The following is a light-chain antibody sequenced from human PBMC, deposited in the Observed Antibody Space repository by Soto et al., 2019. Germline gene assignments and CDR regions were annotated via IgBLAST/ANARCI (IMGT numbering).Light chain of an antibody. CDR2: GAS. CDR1: QSVSSRL. Sequence: EIVLTQSPGTLSLSPGERATLSCRASQSVSSRLLAWYQQKPGQAPRLLIYGASSRATGIPDRFSGSGSGTDFTLTISRLEPEDFAVYYCQEYLQWPPGMFGQGTKVDIK. CDR3: QEYLQWPPGM. J-gene: IGKJ1*01. V-gene: IGKV3-20*01.